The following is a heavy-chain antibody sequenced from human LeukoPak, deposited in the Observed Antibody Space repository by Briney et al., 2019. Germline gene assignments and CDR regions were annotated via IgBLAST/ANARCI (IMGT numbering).Heavy chain of an antibody. CDR2: MNPNSGNT. CDR1: GYTFTSHD. CDR3: ARWLGFLGACDM. D-gene: IGHD5-12*01. V-gene: IGHV1-8*03. Sequence: GASVKVSCKASGYTFTSHDINWVRQATGQGLEWMGWMNPNSGNTGYAQKFQGRVTITRNTSISTAYMELGSLRYGGTAGYYFARWLGFLGACDMGGQGTGVSVSS. J-gene: IGHJ3*02.